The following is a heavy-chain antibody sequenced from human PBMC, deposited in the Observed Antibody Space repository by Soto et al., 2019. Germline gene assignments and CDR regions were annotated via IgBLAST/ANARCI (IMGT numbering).Heavy chain of an antibody. J-gene: IGHJ6*02. D-gene: IGHD3-16*01. Sequence: EFMRNSVKGSGYTIGNNGSSWVRQNPGKGLEWMGKIDPSGSYTDYSPSFQGHVSLSVDKSVSTAYLQWSSLKASDSAIYYCARNMITFGGTPTSSEGDFGMDVWGHGTAVTVPS. CDR1: GYTIGNNG. CDR2: IDPSGSYT. V-gene: IGHV5-10-1*01. CDR3: ARNMITFGGTPTSSEGDFGMDV.